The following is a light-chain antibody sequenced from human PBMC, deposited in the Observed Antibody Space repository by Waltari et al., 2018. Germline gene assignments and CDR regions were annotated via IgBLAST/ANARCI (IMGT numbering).Light chain of an antibody. CDR3: ETWDSNSQV. J-gene: IGLJ2*01. Sequence: QPVLTQSSSASASLGSSVKLTCTLSSGHSSYIIAWHQQQPGKAPRYLMKLESSGTYNTGRGVPDRFSGSSSVADRYLSISNLQSDDEAEYYCETWDSNSQVFGGGTKLTVL. CDR2: LESSGTY. CDR1: SGHSSYI. V-gene: IGLV4-60*03.